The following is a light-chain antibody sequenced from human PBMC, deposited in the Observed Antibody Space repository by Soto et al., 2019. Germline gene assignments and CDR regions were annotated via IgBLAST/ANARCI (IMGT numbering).Light chain of an antibody. CDR1: QSVSRY. J-gene: IGKJ1*01. Sequence: EIVLTQSPATLSLSPGERATLSCRASQSVSRYLAWYQQKPGQAPRLLIYDASNRATGIPARFSGSGSGTEFTLTISSLQPDDFATYYCQHYNTFSGTFGQGTKVDI. V-gene: IGKV3-11*01. CDR3: QHYNTFSGT. CDR2: DAS.